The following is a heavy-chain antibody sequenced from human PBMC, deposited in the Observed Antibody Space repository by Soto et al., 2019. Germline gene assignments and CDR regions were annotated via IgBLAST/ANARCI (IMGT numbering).Heavy chain of an antibody. CDR1: GGSISSSSYY. Sequence: SETLSLTCTVSGGSISSSSYYWGWIRQPPGKGLEWIGSIYYSGSTYYNPSLKSRVTISVDTSKNQFSLKLSSVTAADTAVYYCARREVQSYYYGSGSYNPWGQGTLVTVSS. D-gene: IGHD3-10*01. V-gene: IGHV4-39*01. J-gene: IGHJ5*02. CDR2: IYYSGST. CDR3: ARREVQSYYYGSGSYNP.